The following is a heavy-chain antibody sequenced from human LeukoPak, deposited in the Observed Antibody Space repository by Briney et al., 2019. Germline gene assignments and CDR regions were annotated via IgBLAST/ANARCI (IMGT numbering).Heavy chain of an antibody. CDR3: ARHSGSYKDIAPARPHWDY. CDR2: IKQDGSEK. J-gene: IGHJ4*02. Sequence: GGSLRLSCAASGFTFSSYWMSWVRQAPGEGLEWVANIKQDGSEKYYVDSVKGRFTISRDNSKNTLYLQMNSLRAEDTAVYYCARHSGSYKDIAPARPHWDYWGQGTLVTVSS. V-gene: IGHV3-7*03. D-gene: IGHD1-26*01. CDR1: GFTFSSYW.